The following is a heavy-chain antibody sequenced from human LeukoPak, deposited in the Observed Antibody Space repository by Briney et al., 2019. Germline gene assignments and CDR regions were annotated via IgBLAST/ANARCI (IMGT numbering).Heavy chain of an antibody. CDR1: GFSFSSHW. CDR2: ISDDGSYT. V-gene: IGHV3-74*01. D-gene: IGHD1-26*01. J-gene: IGHJ4*02. Sequence: GGSLRLSCAASGFSFSSHWVHWVRQAPGKGLVWVSRISDDGSYTSNVDSVKGRFTISRDNSKNTLYLQMNSLRAEDTAVYYCAQNSGSYQSYWGQGTLVTVSS. CDR3: AQNSGSYQSY.